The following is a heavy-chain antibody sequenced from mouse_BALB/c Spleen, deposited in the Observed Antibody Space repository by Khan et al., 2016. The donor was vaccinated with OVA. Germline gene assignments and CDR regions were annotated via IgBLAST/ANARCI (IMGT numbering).Heavy chain of an antibody. J-gene: IGHJ2*01. V-gene: IGHV3-2*02. CDR1: GYSITTDYA. CDR2: ISYSGNT. Sequence: EVQLQESGPGLVKPSQSLSLTCTVTGYSITTDYAWNLIRQFPGNKLEWMGYISYSGNTKYNPSLKSRTSITRDTSKNTFFLQLKSVTTEDRARYYCARVYGGDFDYWGQGTTLTVSS. D-gene: IGHD1-1*01. CDR3: ARVYGGDFDY.